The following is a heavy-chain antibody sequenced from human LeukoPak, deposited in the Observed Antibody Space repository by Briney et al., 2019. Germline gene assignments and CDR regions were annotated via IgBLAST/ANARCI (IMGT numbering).Heavy chain of an antibody. Sequence: ASVKVSCKASGYTFTSYAMHWVRQAPGQRLEWMGWINAGNGNTKYSQKFQGRVTITRDTSASTAYMELSSLRSEDTAVYYCARELRLARWFDPWGQGTLVTVSS. CDR2: INAGNGNT. CDR1: GYTFTSYA. CDR3: ARELRLARWFDP. V-gene: IGHV1-3*01. J-gene: IGHJ5*02. D-gene: IGHD4-17*01.